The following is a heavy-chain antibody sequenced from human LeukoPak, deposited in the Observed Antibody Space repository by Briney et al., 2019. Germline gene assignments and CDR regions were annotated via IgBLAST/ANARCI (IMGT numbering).Heavy chain of an antibody. Sequence: ASVKVSCKASGYSFTGYYIHWVRQAPGQGLEWMGWINPSGGSTSYAQKFQGRVTMTRDTSTSTVYMELSSLRSEDTAVYYCARSNHYYDSSGYFGNWGQGTLVTVSS. D-gene: IGHD3-22*01. V-gene: IGHV1-46*01. CDR1: GYSFTGYY. J-gene: IGHJ4*02. CDR2: INPSGGST. CDR3: ARSNHYYDSSGYFGN.